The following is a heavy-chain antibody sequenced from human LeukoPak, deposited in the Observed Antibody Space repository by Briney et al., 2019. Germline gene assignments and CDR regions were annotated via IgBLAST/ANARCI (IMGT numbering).Heavy chain of an antibody. CDR1: GFRVFDYG. CDR3: AKDTAYSSSSGFDY. J-gene: IGHJ4*02. Sequence: PGMSLRLSCGISGFRVFDYGVHWVRQAPGKGLEWVSMMSHDGSDKRYGDSVRGRFTISRDNSKNTLYLQMNSLRAEDTAVYYCAKDTAYSSSSGFDYWGQGTLVTVSS. CDR2: MSHDGSDK. V-gene: IGHV3-30*18. D-gene: IGHD6-6*01.